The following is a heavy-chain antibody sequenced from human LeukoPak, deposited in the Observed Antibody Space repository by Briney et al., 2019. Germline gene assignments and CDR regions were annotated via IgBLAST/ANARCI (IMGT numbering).Heavy chain of an antibody. CDR1: GFTFSSYG. D-gene: IGHD3-22*01. CDR3: AKEEGYDSSGFDY. CDR2: ISGSGGST. Sequence: GGSLRPSCAASGFTFSSYGMSWVRQAPGKGLEWVSAISGSGGSTYYADSVKGRFTISRDNSKNTLYLQMNSLRAEDTAVYYCAKEEGYDSSGFDYWGQGTLVTVSS. J-gene: IGHJ4*02. V-gene: IGHV3-23*01.